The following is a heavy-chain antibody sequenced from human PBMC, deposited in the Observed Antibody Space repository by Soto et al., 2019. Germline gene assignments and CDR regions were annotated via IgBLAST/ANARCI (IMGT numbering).Heavy chain of an antibody. D-gene: IGHD6-13*01. Sequence: SETLSLTCTVSGGSVSSGSYYWSWIRQPPGKGLEWIGYIHDSGSTNYNPSLKSRVTISVDTSKNQFSLKLSSVTAADTAVYYCARLYGSRGPFDYWGQGTLVTVSS. CDR2: IHDSGST. CDR3: ARLYGSRGPFDY. V-gene: IGHV4-61*01. CDR1: GGSVSSGSYY. J-gene: IGHJ4*02.